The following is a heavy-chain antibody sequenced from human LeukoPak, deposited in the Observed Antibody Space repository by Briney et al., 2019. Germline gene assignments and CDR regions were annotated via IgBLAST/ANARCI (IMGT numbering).Heavy chain of an antibody. Sequence: ASVKVSCKAFGYTFTRNYMHWVRPAPGQGLEWMGVISPSGGSTSYAQKFQGRVTMTRDTSISTAYMELSRLRSDDTAVYYCARVPRRVTMIVVVIGGGWYYFDYWGQGTLVTVSS. CDR1: GYTFTRNY. J-gene: IGHJ4*02. V-gene: IGHV1-2*02. CDR3: ARVPRRVTMIVVVIGGGWYYFDY. D-gene: IGHD3-22*01. CDR2: ISPSGGST.